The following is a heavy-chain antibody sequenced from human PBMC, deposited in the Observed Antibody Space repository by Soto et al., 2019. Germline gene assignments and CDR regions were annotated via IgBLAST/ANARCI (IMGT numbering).Heavy chain of an antibody. Sequence: QVPLVESGGGVVQPGRSLRLSCAASGFTFSNYGMHWVRQAPGKGLEWVAVIWSEGTNKYYADSVKGRFTISRDNSKNTLYLQMNSLRAEDTAVYYCARDRQYCSGGSCYTMIDYWGQGTLVTVSS. CDR3: ARDRQYCSGGSCYTMIDY. CDR1: GFTFSNYG. V-gene: IGHV3-33*01. D-gene: IGHD2-15*01. CDR2: IWSEGTNK. J-gene: IGHJ4*02.